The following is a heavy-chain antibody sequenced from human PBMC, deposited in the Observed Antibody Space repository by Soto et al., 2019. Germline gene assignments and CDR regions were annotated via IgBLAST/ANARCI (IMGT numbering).Heavy chain of an antibody. CDR1: GGSISSSSYY. CDR2: IYYSGST. CDR3: ARHVGAAAGIDY. Sequence: SETLSLTCTVSGGSISSSSYYWGWIRQPPGKGLEWIGSIYYSGSTYYNPSLKSRVTISVDTSKNQFSLKLSSVTAADTAVYYCARHVGAAAGIDYWGQGTLVTVSS. J-gene: IGHJ4*02. V-gene: IGHV4-39*01. D-gene: IGHD6-13*01.